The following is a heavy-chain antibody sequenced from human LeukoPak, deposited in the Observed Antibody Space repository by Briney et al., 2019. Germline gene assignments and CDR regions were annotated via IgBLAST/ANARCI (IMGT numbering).Heavy chain of an antibody. V-gene: IGHV4-59*01. D-gene: IGHD1-26*01. CDR1: GDSISSDY. J-gene: IGHJ5*02. CDR3: ARSLVVGATYPYH. Sequence: SETLSLTCAVSGDSISSDYWSWIRQPPGKGLEWIGYIYDSGSTNYNASLKSRVTISVATSKNQFSLKLSSVTAADTAVYYCARSLVVGATYPYHWGQGTLVTVSS. CDR2: IYDSGST.